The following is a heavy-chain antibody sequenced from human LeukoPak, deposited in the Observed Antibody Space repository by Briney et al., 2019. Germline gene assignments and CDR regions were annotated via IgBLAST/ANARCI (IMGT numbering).Heavy chain of an antibody. Sequence: PSETLSLTCAVSGSSLSSYNWWGWIRQPPGKGLEWIGNIYYSGTTKCNPSLKSRVTMSVDTSKNQFSLKLSSVTAADTAVYYCARGYYDFWSGPSAPFDYWGQGTLVTVSS. CDR3: ARGYYDFWSGPSAPFDY. V-gene: IGHV4-28*03. J-gene: IGHJ4*02. D-gene: IGHD3-3*01. CDR1: GSSLSSYNW. CDR2: IYYSGTT.